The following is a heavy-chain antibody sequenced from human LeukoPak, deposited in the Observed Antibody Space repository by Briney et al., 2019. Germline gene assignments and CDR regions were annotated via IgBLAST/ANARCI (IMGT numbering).Heavy chain of an antibody. Sequence: SETLSLTCTVSGASVSSHCWSWIRQPPGKGLEWIGYVSYSGGTNYNPSLKGRVTISLDTSKDQFSLRLNSVTAADTAVYYCASLSTYYDFWSPLDYWGQGTLVTVSS. CDR1: GASVSSHC. D-gene: IGHD3-3*01. CDR3: ASLSTYYDFWSPLDY. V-gene: IGHV4-59*02. CDR2: VSYSGGT. J-gene: IGHJ4*02.